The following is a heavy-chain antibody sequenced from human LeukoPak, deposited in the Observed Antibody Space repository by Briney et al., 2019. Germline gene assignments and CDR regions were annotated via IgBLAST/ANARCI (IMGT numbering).Heavy chain of an antibody. CDR2: IWYDGSNK. CDR1: GFTFRSYA. Sequence: GGSLRLSCAASGFTFRSYAMHWVRQAPGKGLEWVAVIWYDGSNKYYADSVKGRFTISRDNSKNTLYLQVNSLRAEDTAMYYCARNILFAFDIWGQGTMVTVSS. J-gene: IGHJ3*02. V-gene: IGHV3-33*08. CDR3: ARNILFAFDI.